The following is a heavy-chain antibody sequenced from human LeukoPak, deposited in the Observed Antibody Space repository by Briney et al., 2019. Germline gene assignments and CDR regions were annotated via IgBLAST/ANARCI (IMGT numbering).Heavy chain of an antibody. D-gene: IGHD3-22*01. CDR1: GGSISSYY. CDR2: TYYSAST. J-gene: IGHJ4*02. CDR3: ARDPGYYDSSGYFDY. Sequence: TSETLSLTCTDSGGSISSYYWSWIRQPPGKGLEWIGYTYYSASTSYNPSLKSRVTISVDTSKNQFSLKLSSVTAADTAVYYCARDPGYYDSSGYFDYWGQGTLVTVSS. V-gene: IGHV4-59*01.